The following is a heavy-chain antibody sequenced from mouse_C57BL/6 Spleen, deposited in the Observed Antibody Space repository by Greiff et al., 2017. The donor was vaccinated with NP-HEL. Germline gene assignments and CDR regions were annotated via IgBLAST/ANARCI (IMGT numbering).Heavy chain of an antibody. CDR3: ALDSSGPLDY. CDR1: GYTFTSYT. CDR2: INPSSGYT. Sequence: VQLQQSGAELARPGASVTMSCKASGYTFTSYTMHWVKQRPGQGLEWIGYINPSSGYTKYNQKFKDKATLTADKSSSTAYMQLSSLTSEDSAVYYCALDSSGPLDYWGQGTTLTVSS. V-gene: IGHV1-4*01. J-gene: IGHJ2*01. D-gene: IGHD3-2*02.